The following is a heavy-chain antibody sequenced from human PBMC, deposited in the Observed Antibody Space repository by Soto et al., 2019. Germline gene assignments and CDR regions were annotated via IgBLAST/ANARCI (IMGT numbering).Heavy chain of an antibody. Sequence: GXXXTSYYMHWXRQAPGQGLEWMGIINPSGGSTSYAQKFQGRVTMTRDTSTSTVYMELSSLRSEDTAVYYCASEKQLVLDYWGQGTLVTVSS. J-gene: IGHJ4*02. CDR2: INPSGGST. CDR3: ASEKQLVLDY. CDR1: GXXXTSYY. V-gene: IGHV1-46*01. D-gene: IGHD6-6*01.